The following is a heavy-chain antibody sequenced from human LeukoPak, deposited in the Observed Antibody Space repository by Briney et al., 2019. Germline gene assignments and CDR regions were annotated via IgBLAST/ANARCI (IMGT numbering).Heavy chain of an antibody. V-gene: IGHV4-59*11. Sequence: SETLSLTCTVSGGSMSVHYWSWIRQTPRKGLEWIGHIYYTGATTYNPSLKSPVSISVDTSKNQFSLRLTSVTAADTAVYFCARIYLVYYGLESYKYYFDYWGQGMLVTVSS. CDR1: GGSMSVHY. CDR2: IYYTGAT. J-gene: IGHJ4*02. D-gene: IGHD3-10*01. CDR3: ARIYLVYYGLESYKYYFDY.